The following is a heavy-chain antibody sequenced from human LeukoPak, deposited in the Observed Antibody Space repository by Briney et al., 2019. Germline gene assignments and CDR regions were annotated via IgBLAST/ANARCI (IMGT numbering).Heavy chain of an antibody. D-gene: IGHD2-21*01. V-gene: IGHV1-2*02. J-gene: IGHJ4*02. CDR2: INPNSGGT. Sequence: ASVKVSCKASGYTFTGYYMHWVRQAPGQGLEWMGWINPNSGGTNYAQKFRGRVTMTRDTSISTAYMELSRLRSDDTAVYYCARVVVIADPFDYWGQGTLVTVSS. CDR3: ARVVVIADPFDY. CDR1: GYTFTGYY.